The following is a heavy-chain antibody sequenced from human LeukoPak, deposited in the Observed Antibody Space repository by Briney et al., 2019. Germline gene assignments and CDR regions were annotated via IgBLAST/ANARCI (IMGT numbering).Heavy chain of an antibody. J-gene: IGHJ4*02. CDR2: VFTSGST. D-gene: IGHD6-6*01. CDR3: ARTNDYSSSMGFDY. V-gene: IGHV4-61*02. CDR1: GASNSSGSYY. Sequence: TLSLACTVSGASNSSGSYYWSWIRQPAGKGLEWIGRVFTSGSTAYNPFLKSRVTMSLDTSKNQFSLKLSSVTAADTALYYCARTNDYSSSMGFDYWGQGTLVTVSS.